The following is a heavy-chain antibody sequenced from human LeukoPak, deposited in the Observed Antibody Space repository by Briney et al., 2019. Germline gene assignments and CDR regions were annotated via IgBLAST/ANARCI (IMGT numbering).Heavy chain of an antibody. CDR2: IHSSGST. D-gene: IGHD3-16*02. V-gene: IGHV4-4*07. CDR1: GGSMNNNY. Sequence: SETLSLTCTVSGGSMNNNYWSWIRQPAGKGLEWVGRIHSSGSTNYNPSLKSRVTMSVDTSKNQFSLKLSTVTAADTALYYCARGTLRLGDLSLSNYFDPWGQGTLVTVSS. J-gene: IGHJ5*02. CDR3: ARGTLRLGDLSLSNYFDP.